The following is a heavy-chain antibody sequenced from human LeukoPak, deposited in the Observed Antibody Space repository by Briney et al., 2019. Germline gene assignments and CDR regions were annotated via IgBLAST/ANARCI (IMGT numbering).Heavy chain of an antibody. D-gene: IGHD4-11*01. J-gene: IGHJ1*01. V-gene: IGHV3-33*06. CDR2: IWCDGGDK. CDR1: GFTFSHYA. Sequence: GGSLRLSCAASGFTFSHYAMHWVRQTPGAGLEWVSGIWCDGGDKYYAESVKGRFTISRDNSKTSLFLQMNSLRPEDTDVYYCAKDDQRGFDYSNSLQNWGQGILVTVSS. CDR3: AKDDQRGFDYSNSLQN.